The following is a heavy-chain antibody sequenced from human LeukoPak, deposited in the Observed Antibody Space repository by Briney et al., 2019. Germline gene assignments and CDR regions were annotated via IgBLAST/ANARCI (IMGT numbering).Heavy chain of an antibody. CDR1: GYTFTGYY. J-gene: IGHJ5*02. D-gene: IGHD2-2*01. Sequence: ASVKVSCKASGYTFTGYYMHWVRQAPGQGLEWMGWINPNSGGTNYAQKFQGRVTMTRDTSISTAYMELSRLRSDDTAVYYCARAHCSSTSCYLGGNWFDPWGQGTLVTVSS. V-gene: IGHV1-2*02. CDR2: INPNSGGT. CDR3: ARAHCSSTSCYLGGNWFDP.